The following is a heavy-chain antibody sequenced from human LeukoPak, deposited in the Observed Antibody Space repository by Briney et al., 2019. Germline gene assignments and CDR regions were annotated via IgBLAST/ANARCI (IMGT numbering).Heavy chain of an antibody. CDR1: GFTFSSYG. J-gene: IGHJ4*02. CDR3: ANENYYDSSGYLDN. V-gene: IGHV3-30*18. D-gene: IGHD3-22*01. CDR2: ISSDGSNK. Sequence: GRSLRLSCAASGFTFSSYGMHWVRQAPGKGLEWVSVISSDGSNKYYADSVKGRFTISRDNTKNTLYLQMNSLRAEGTAVFYCANENYYDSSGYLDNWGQGTLVTVSS.